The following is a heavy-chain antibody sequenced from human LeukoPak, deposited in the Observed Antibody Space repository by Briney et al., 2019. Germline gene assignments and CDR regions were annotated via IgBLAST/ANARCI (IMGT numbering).Heavy chain of an antibody. CDR1: GYSFTGYW. V-gene: IGHV5-51*01. Sequence: GESLKISCXGSGYSFTGYWIGWVRQMTGKGLEWMGIIYPGDSDTRYSPSFQGQVTISADKSISTAYLQWSSLKASDTAMYYCARQVLDTAMVIFDYWGQGTLVTVSS. D-gene: IGHD5-18*01. J-gene: IGHJ4*02. CDR2: IYPGDSDT. CDR3: ARQVLDTAMVIFDY.